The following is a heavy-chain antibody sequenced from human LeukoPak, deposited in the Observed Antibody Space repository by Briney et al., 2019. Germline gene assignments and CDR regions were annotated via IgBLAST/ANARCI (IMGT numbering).Heavy chain of an antibody. Sequence: GEALKISCKGSGYSFTTYWVGWARQMPGKGLEWMGIIYPGDSDTRYSPSLQGQVTISADKSISTAYLQWSSLKASDTAMYYCARSDSSGYYRTVFDHWGQGTLVTVSS. D-gene: IGHD3-22*01. V-gene: IGHV5-51*01. CDR1: GYSFTTYW. J-gene: IGHJ4*02. CDR2: IYPGDSDT. CDR3: ARSDSSGYYRTVFDH.